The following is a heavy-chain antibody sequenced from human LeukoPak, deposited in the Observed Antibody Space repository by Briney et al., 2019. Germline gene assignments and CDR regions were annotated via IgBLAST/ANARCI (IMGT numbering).Heavy chain of an antibody. CDR3: AKDVVTSYTSGWYMWGFDD. CDR2: TYYRSKWYN. V-gene: IGHV6-1*01. CDR1: GDSVSNNSAA. Sequence: SQTLSLTCAISGDSVSNNSAAWNWIRQSPSRGLEWLGRTYYRSKWYNDYAVSVKSRITINPDTSKNQFSLQLNSVTPEDTAVYYCAKDVVTSYTSGWYMWGFDDWGQGTLVTVSS. D-gene: IGHD6-19*01. J-gene: IGHJ4*02.